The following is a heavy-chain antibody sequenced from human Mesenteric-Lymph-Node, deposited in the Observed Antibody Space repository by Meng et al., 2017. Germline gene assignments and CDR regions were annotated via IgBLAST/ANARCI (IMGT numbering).Heavy chain of an antibody. V-gene: IGHV3-30*01. J-gene: IGHJ4*02. CDR1: GFNFSSYA. Sequence: GESLKISCAASGFNFSSYAMHWVRQAPGKGLEWVAVISYDGSNKYYADSVKGRFTISRDNSKNTLYLRMNSLRAEDTAVYYFARDLSVGASLFGYWGQGTLVTVSS. CDR3: ARDLSVGASLFGY. CDR2: ISYDGSNK. D-gene: IGHD1-26*01.